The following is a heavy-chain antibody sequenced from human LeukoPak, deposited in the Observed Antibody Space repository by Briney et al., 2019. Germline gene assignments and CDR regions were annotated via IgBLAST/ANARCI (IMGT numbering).Heavy chain of an antibody. CDR1: GFTFSSYA. V-gene: IGHV3-74*03. CDR3: TRLSYGRSPDY. D-gene: IGHD1-26*01. Sequence: GGSLRLSCTASGFTFSSYAMNWVRQAPGTGLVFVSRINVDGSYIEYADSVKGRFTISRDSAKNTLYLQMNSLRAEDTAVYYCTRLSYGRSPDYWGQGALVTVSS. CDR2: INVDGSYI. J-gene: IGHJ4*02.